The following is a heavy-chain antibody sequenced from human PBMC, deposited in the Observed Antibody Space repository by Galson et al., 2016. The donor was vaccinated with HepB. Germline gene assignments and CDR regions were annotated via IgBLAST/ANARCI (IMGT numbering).Heavy chain of an antibody. CDR3: TRGHGYSAHVSPVFDY. V-gene: IGHV3-74*01. Sequence: SLRLSCAASGFTFSNSWMHWVRQAPGKGLVWVSRINSDGSSTSFADSVEGRFTISRDNAKNMLYLQMNSLRAEDTALYYCTRGHGYSAHVSPVFDYWGQGALVTVSS. CDR1: GFTFSNSW. J-gene: IGHJ4*02. CDR2: INSDGSST. D-gene: IGHD5-12*01.